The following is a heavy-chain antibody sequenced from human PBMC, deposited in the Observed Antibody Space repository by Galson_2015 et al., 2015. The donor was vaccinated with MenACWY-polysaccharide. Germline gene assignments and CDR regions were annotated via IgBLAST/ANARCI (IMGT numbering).Heavy chain of an antibody. Sequence: SLRLSCAASGFTFSTYWMTWVRQAPGKGLEWVANIQPDGSGKYYVDSVKGRFTISGDNAKNSLYLQMSSLNAGDTAVYYCVRVNPLGSAAGESCDYWGQGTLVTVSS. J-gene: IGHJ4*02. D-gene: IGHD6-25*01. CDR1: GFTFSTYW. CDR2: IQPDGSGK. V-gene: IGHV3-7*01. CDR3: VRVNPLGSAAGESCDY.